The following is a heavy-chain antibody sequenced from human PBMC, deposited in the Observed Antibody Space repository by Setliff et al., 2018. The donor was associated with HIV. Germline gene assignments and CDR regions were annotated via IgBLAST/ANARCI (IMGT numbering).Heavy chain of an antibody. J-gene: IGHJ4*02. CDR3: ARHSPSDY. CDR2: ITSTGSTI. Sequence: GSLRLSCAASGFTFSDCSMNWVRQAPGKGLEWISYITSTGSTIFYADSVKGRFTISRDNDKNSVHLQMTSLRAEDTAVYYCARHSPSDYWGQGTLVTVSS. CDR1: GFTFSDCS. V-gene: IGHV3-48*01.